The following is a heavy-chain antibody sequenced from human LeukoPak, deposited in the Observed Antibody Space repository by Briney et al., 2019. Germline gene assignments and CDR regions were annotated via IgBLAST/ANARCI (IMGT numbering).Heavy chain of an antibody. CDR3: ARDIRGGPYYYDSSGYDYPGRFDP. J-gene: IGHJ5*02. D-gene: IGHD3-22*01. V-gene: IGHV4-4*07. CDR1: GGSISSYY. Sequence: PSETLSLTCTVSGGSISSYYWSWIRQPAGKGLEWIGRIYTSGSTNYNPSLKSRVTMSVDTSKNQFSLKLSSVTAADTAVYYCARDIRGGPYYYDSSGYDYPGRFDPWGQGTLVTVSS. CDR2: IYTSGST.